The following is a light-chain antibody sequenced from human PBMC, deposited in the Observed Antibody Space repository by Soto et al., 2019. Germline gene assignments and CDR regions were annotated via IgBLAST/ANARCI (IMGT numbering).Light chain of an antibody. CDR3: QQYNDNWT. J-gene: IGKJ1*01. Sequence: DIRMTQCPCTLSASIGDRVTITCRASQSISSWLAWYQQKPGQAPKLLIYKASTLQSGVPSRFSGSGSGTEFTLAISSLQPDDSATYYCQQYNDNWTFGQGTKVDIK. CDR1: QSISSW. V-gene: IGKV1-5*03. CDR2: KAS.